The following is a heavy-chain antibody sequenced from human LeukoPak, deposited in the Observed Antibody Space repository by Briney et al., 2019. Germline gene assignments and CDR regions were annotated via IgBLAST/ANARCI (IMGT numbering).Heavy chain of an antibody. Sequence: SETLSLTCTVSGGSISSYYWSWIRQPPGKGLEWIGYIYYSGSTNYNPSLKSRVTISVDTSKNQFSLKLSSVTAADTAVYYCARRTVVVRSEDYWGQGTLVTVSS. J-gene: IGHJ4*02. CDR1: GGSISSYY. V-gene: IGHV4-59*12. CDR2: IYYSGST. CDR3: ARRTVVVRSEDY. D-gene: IGHD3-22*01.